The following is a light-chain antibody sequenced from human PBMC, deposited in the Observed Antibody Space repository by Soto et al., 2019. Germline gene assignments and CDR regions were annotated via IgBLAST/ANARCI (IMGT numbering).Light chain of an antibody. CDR2: ANF. Sequence: QSVLTQAPSASGTPGQSVTISCSGSDSNIGSNTVNWYQQLPGMVPKLLIYANFQRSSGVPDRFSASKSGTSASLAISGLQSEDEAHYYCAVWDDGLSGWVFGGGTKVTVL. CDR1: DSNIGSNT. J-gene: IGLJ2*01. V-gene: IGLV1-44*01. CDR3: AVWDDGLSGWV.